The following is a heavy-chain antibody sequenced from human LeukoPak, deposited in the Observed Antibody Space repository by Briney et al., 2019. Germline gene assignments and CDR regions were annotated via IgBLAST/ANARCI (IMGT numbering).Heavy chain of an antibody. J-gene: IGHJ4*02. CDR3: ARGDSSGWYPFDY. CDR1: GGSISSYY. CDR2: IYYSGST. D-gene: IGHD6-19*01. Sequence: SETLSLTCTVSGGSISSYYWSWIREPPGKGLEWIGYIYYSGSTNYNPSLKSRVTISVDTSKNQFSLKLSSVTAADTAVYYCARGDSSGWYPFDYWGQGTLVTVSS. V-gene: IGHV4-59*01.